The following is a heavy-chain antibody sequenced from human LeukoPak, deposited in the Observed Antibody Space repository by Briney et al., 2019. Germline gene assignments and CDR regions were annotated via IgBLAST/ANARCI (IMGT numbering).Heavy chain of an antibody. CDR3: AAGRRLAEYYFDY. J-gene: IGHJ4*02. D-gene: IGHD6-25*01. CDR1: GFTFSSYW. CDR2: IKQDGSEK. V-gene: IGHV3-7*01. Sequence: GGSLRLSCAASGFTFSSYWMSWVRQAPGKGLEWVANIKQDGSEKYYVDSVKGRFTISRDNAKNSLYLQMNSLRAEDTAVYYCAAGRRLAEYYFDYWGQGTLVTVSS.